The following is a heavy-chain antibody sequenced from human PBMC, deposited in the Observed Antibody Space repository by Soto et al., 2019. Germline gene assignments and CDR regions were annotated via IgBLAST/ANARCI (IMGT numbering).Heavy chain of an antibody. Sequence: GGSLRLSCAASGFTFSIYAMRWVRHAPGKGLEWVSNINQDGSGTYYVDSVKGRFTISRDNAKNSLYLQMNSLRAEDTAVYYCARYFRGSGRYFFDYWGQGTLVTVSS. V-gene: IGHV3-7*03. CDR3: ARYFRGSGRYFFDY. CDR1: GFTFSIYA. D-gene: IGHD6-19*01. CDR2: INQDGSGT. J-gene: IGHJ4*02.